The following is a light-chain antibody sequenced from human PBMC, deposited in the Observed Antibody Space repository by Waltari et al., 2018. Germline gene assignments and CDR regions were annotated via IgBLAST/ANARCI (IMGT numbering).Light chain of an antibody. CDR2: ENT. CDR1: GSNIGNNY. J-gene: IGLJ2*01. CDR3: GTWDNTLTAVV. V-gene: IGLV1-51*02. Sequence: QSVLTQPPSVSAAPGQKVTISCSGSGSNIGNNYVSWYQQLPGTAPKVLIYENTKRPSGIPDRFSGSQSGTSATLGITGLQTGDEADYYCGTWDNTLTAVVFGGGTKVTVL.